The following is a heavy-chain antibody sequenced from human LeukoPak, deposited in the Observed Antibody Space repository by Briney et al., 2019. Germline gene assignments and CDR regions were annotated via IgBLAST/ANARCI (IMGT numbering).Heavy chain of an antibody. D-gene: IGHD7-27*01. V-gene: IGHV3-30-3*01. Sequence: GGSLRLSCAASGFTFNNYAIHWVRQAPGKGLDWVTLISYHGNNQYYADSVKGRFTISRDNSKNTLYLQMNSLRAEDTAVYYCAGPRGNWGFFDYWGQGTLVTVSS. CDR2: ISYHGNNQ. CDR1: GFTFNNYA. CDR3: AGPRGNWGFFDY. J-gene: IGHJ4*02.